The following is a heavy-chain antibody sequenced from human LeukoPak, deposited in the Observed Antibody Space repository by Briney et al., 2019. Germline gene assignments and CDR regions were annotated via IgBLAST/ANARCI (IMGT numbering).Heavy chain of an antibody. Sequence: SETLSLTCTVSGCSINAYYWSWIRQTPGKRLEWIGHIYYSGTNNYNPSLKGRVTISVDTSRKHFSLKLNSVTAAETAVYYGDRVLGSMDWLFVTWGQGILVTVSS. V-gene: IGHV4-59*01. D-gene: IGHD3/OR15-3a*01. CDR3: DRVLGSMDWLFVT. CDR1: GCSINAYY. CDR2: IYYSGTN. J-gene: IGHJ5*02.